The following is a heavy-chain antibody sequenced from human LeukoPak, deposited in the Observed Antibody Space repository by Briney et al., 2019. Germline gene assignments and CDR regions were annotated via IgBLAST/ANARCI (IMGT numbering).Heavy chain of an antibody. D-gene: IGHD3-10*01. Sequence: SETLSLTCTVSGGSISSGDYYWSWIRQPPGKGLEWIGYIYYSGSTYYNPSLKSRVTISVDTSKNQFSLKLSSVTAADTAVYYCARDLPPYYGSGSYDCYYYGMDVWGKGTTVTVSS. CDR3: ARDLPPYYGSGSYDCYYYGMDV. V-gene: IGHV4-30-4*01. CDR1: GGSISSGDYY. J-gene: IGHJ6*04. CDR2: IYYSGST.